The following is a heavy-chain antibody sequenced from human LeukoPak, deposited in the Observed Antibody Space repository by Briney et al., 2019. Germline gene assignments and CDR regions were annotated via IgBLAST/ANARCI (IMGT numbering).Heavy chain of an antibody. Sequence: PGGSLRLSCAASGFTFNNYGIHWVRQAPGKGLEWVAVISYDGDNKYYADSLKGRFTISRDNSKNTLYLQMNSLRAEDTALYYCAKGSSSSCYGVSDVWGQGTTVTVS. D-gene: IGHD2-2*01. V-gene: IGHV3-30*18. CDR2: ISYDGDNK. J-gene: IGHJ6*02. CDR1: GFTFNNYG. CDR3: AKGSSSSCYGVSDV.